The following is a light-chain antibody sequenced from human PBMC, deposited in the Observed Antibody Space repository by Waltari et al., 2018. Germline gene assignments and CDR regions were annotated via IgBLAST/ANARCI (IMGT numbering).Light chain of an antibody. V-gene: IGLV1-44*01. CDR2: SND. Sequence: QSVLSQPPSASGAPGQRVTIPCSGTYSNIGSNIVTWYQQRPGTAPKLLIYSNDYRPSGVPDRFSGSKSGTSASLAISGLQSEDEADYYCATWDDRLTGVVFGGGTRVTVL. CDR1: YSNIGSNI. J-gene: IGLJ2*01. CDR3: ATWDDRLTGVV.